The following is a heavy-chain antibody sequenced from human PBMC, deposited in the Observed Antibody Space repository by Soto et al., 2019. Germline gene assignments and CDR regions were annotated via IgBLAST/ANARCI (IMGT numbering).Heavy chain of an antibody. J-gene: IGHJ4*02. V-gene: IGHV3-53*01. D-gene: IGHD3-10*01. CDR3: ARSMMVRGVLFDL. CDR2: IYSGGSR. CDR1: GFSVSGND. Sequence: EVQLVESGGGLIQPGVSLRLSCEVSGFSVSGNDMRWVRQAPGKGLDWVSVIYSGGSRYYADSVRGRLTISRDESQNTLDLQINNLRAEDTAVYYCARSMMVRGVLFDLLGRGALVSVSS.